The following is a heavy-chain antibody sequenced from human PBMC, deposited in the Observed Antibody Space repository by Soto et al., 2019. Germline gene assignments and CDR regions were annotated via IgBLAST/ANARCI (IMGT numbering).Heavy chain of an antibody. CDR1: GFNFDNSY. J-gene: IGHJ4*02. D-gene: IGHD2-2*01. Sequence: PGGSLRLSSAVSGFNFDNSYMSWVRQAPGKGLEWVSILYSGGQTYYTESVRGRFTISRDISKNTLDLQMNRLTADDTAVYYCSKNNVAPAFVGFEYWGQGTLVTVSS. V-gene: IGHV3-53*01. CDR2: LYSGGQT. CDR3: SKNNVAPAFVGFEY.